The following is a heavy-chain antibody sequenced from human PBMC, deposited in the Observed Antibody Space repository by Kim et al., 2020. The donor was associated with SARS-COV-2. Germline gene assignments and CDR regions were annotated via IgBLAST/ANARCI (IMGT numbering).Heavy chain of an antibody. V-gene: IGHV3-11*01. CDR3: ARRYLDAFDI. CDR2: I. D-gene: IGHD1-1*01. Sequence: IYCADSVKGRFTSSRDNAKNSLYVQGNRLRAEDTAVYYCARRYLDAFDIWGQGTMVTVSS. J-gene: IGHJ3*02.